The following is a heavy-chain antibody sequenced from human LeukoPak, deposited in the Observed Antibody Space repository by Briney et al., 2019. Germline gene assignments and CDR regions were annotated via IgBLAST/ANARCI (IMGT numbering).Heavy chain of an antibody. CDR3: ARDVPRGTGYMDV. D-gene: IGHD3-10*01. Sequence: SETLSLTCTVSGGSIKNYYWTWTRQPPGMGLEWIGYIYYSGSTSSNPSLKSRVTISVNTSKNQFSLRLKYVTAADTAVYYCARDVPRGTGYMDVWGKGTTVTVSS. V-gene: IGHV4-59*01. CDR2: IYYSGST. J-gene: IGHJ6*03. CDR1: GGSIKNYY.